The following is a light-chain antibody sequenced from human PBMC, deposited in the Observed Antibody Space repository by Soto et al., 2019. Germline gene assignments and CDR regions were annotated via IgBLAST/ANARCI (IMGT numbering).Light chain of an antibody. CDR2: GAS. J-gene: IGKJ4*01. CDR3: QQYNNWPPLT. Sequence: EIVLTQSPGTLSLSPGERVTLSCRASQSVSSTYLAWYQQKPGQAPWLLIYGASSRATGIPARFSGSGSGTEFTLTISSLQSEDFAVYYCQQYNNWPPLTFGGGTKVEIK. V-gene: IGKV3-15*01. CDR1: QSVSSTY.